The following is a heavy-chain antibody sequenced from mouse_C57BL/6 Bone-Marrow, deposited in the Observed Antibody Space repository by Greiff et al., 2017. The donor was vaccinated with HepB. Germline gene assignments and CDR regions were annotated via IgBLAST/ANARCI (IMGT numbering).Heavy chain of an antibody. CDR2: IWGVGST. J-gene: IGHJ3*01. D-gene: IGHD2-3*01. CDR3: ASFFYDGYTGFAY. CDR1: GFSLTSYG. V-gene: IGHV2-6*01. Sequence: QVHVKQSGPGLVAPSQSLSITCTVSGFSLTSYGVDWVRQSPGKGLEWLGVIWGVGSTNYNSALKSRLSISKDNSKSQVFLKMNSLQTDDTAMYYCASFFYDGYTGFAYWGQGTLVTVSA.